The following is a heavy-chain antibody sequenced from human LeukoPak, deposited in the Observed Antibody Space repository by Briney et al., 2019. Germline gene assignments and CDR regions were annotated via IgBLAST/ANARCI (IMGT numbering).Heavy chain of an antibody. Sequence: SQTLSLTCTVSGGSISSGGYYWSWIRQHPGKGLEWIGYIYYSGSTYYNPSLKSRVTISVDASKNQFSLKLSSVTAADTAMYYCARSYCGGDCYHYYGMDVWGKGTTVTVSS. V-gene: IGHV4-31*03. CDR1: GGSISSGGYY. CDR3: ARSYCGGDCYHYYGMDV. CDR2: IYYSGST. J-gene: IGHJ6*04. D-gene: IGHD2-21*02.